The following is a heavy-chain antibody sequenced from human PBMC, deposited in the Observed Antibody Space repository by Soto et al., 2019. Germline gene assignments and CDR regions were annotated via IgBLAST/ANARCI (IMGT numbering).Heavy chain of an antibody. D-gene: IGHD1-1*01. CDR2: MNPNSGNT. CDR3: AIGRVPRDAFDI. V-gene: IGHV1-8*01. Sequence: ASVKVSCKASGYTFTSYDINWVRQATGQGLEWMGWMNPNSGNTGYAQKFQGRVTMTRNTSISTAYMELSSLRSEDTAVYYCAIGRVPRDAFDIWGQGTMVTVSS. CDR1: GYTFTSYD. J-gene: IGHJ3*02.